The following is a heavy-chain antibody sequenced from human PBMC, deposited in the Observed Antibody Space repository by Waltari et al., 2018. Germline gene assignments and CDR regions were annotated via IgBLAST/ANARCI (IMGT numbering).Heavy chain of an antibody. Sequence: QVQLVESGGGVVQPGGSLRLSCAASGFTFSSYGLHWVRQAPGKGLEWVAFIRYDGSNKYYADSVKGRFTISRDNSKNTLYLQMNSLRAEDTAVYYCAKVSSQWLVPDYWGQGTLVTVSS. CDR3: AKVSSQWLVPDY. CDR2: IRYDGSNK. V-gene: IGHV3-30*02. J-gene: IGHJ4*02. CDR1: GFTFSSYG. D-gene: IGHD6-19*01.